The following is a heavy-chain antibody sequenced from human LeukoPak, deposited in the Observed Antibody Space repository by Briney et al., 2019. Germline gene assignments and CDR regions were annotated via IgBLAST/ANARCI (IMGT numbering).Heavy chain of an antibody. J-gene: IGHJ6*04. CDR3: TTDHHYDRTYGMDV. D-gene: IGHD3-3*01. V-gene: IGHV3-15*01. CDR2: IKSKTDGGTT. CDR1: GFTFSNAQ. Sequence: GGPLTLPCAASGFTFSNAQMSCLRQAPGKGLECVSRIKSKTDGGTTDYAAPVKGRFTISRDDSKNTLCLQMNSLKTEDTAVYYCTTDHHYDRTYGMDVWGKGTTVTVSS.